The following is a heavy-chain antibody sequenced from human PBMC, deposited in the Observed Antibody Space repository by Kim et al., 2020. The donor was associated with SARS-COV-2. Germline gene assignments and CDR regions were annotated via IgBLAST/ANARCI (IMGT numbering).Heavy chain of an antibody. J-gene: IGHJ2*01. Sequence: GGSLRLSCAASGFTFSSYDMHWVRQATGKGLEWVSVIGSAGDTNYPDSMKGRFTISRENAKNSLYLQMNSLRAGDTAVYYCVRRSLHHWYFDLWGRGTLVTVSS. CDR3: VRRSLHHWYFDL. CDR2: IGSAGDT. CDR1: GFTFSSYD. V-gene: IGHV3-13*01.